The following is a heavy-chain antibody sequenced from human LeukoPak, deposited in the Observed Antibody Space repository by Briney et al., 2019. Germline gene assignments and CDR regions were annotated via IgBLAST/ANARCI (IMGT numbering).Heavy chain of an antibody. CDR2: ISSSGSTI. Sequence: GGSLRLSCAASGCTFSDYYMSWIRQAPGKGLEWVSYISSSGSTIYYADSVKGRFTISRDNAKNSLYLQMNSLRAEDTAVYYCARVGRGYDFWSGYRAANWFDPWGQGTLVTVSS. CDR3: ARVGRGYDFWSGYRAANWFDP. D-gene: IGHD3-3*01. V-gene: IGHV3-11*01. CDR1: GCTFSDYY. J-gene: IGHJ5*02.